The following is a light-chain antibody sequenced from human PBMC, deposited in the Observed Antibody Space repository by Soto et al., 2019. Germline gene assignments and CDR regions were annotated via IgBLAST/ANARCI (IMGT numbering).Light chain of an antibody. Sequence: QSALTQPRSVSGSPGQSVTISCTGTSSDVGGYNYVSWYQQYPGKAPKLIIYDVNERPSGVPDRLSGSKSGNTASLTISGLQAEDEADYYCSSYAGRYTVVFGGGTKLTVL. J-gene: IGLJ2*01. CDR1: SSDVGGYNY. CDR2: DVN. CDR3: SSYAGRYTVV. V-gene: IGLV2-11*01.